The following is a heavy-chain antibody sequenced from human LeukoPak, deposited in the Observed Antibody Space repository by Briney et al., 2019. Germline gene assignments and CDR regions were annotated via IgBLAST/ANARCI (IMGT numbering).Heavy chain of an antibody. V-gene: IGHV4-39*01. CDR2: IYYSGST. Sequence: SETLSLTCTVSGGSISSSSYYWGWIRQPPGKGLEWIGNIYYSGSTYYNPSLKSRVTISEDTSKNQFSLKLSSVTAADTAVYYCARRSSSWYSKIDSWGQGTLVTVSS. CDR3: ARRSSSWYSKIDS. D-gene: IGHD6-13*01. J-gene: IGHJ4*02. CDR1: GGSISSSSYY.